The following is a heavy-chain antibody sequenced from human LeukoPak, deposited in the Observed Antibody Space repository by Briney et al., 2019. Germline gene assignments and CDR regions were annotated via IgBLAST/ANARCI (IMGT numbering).Heavy chain of an antibody. CDR1: GGSISSGSYY. CDR3: ARESLGIQLWSRRDYYYMDV. CDR2: IYTSGST. J-gene: IGHJ6*03. Sequence: PSQTLSLTCTVSGGSISSGSYYWSWIRQPAGKGLEWIGRIYTSGSTNYNPSLKSRVTISVDTSKNQFSLKLSSVTAADTAVYYCARESLGIQLWSRRDYYYMDVWGKGTTVTISS. D-gene: IGHD5-18*01. V-gene: IGHV4-61*02.